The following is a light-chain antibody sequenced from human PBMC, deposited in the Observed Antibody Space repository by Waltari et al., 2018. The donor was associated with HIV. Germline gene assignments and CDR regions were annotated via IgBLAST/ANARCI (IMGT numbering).Light chain of an antibody. J-gene: IGKJ1*01. V-gene: IGKV3-15*01. CDR2: GAS. Sequence: ETVMTQSPATLSVSPGEGATLSCRASQSVSSNVAWYQQKPGQAPRLLIYGASTRATGVPARFSGSGSGTEFTLTISSLQSEDFAVYHCQQYKNWWTFGQGTKVEIK. CDR3: QQYKNWWT. CDR1: QSVSSN.